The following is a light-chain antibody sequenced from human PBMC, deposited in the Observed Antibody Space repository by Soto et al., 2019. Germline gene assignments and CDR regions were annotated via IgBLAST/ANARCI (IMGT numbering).Light chain of an antibody. J-gene: IGLJ1*01. CDR3: AAWDDCLNGLYV. CDR1: SSNIGSNT. V-gene: IGLV1-44*01. Sequence: QAVVTQPASASGTPGQRVTISCSGSSSNIGSNTVNWYQQLPGTAPKLLIYSNNQRPSGVPDRFSGSKSGTSASLAISGLQSEDEADYYCAAWDDCLNGLYVFGTGTKVTVL. CDR2: SNN.